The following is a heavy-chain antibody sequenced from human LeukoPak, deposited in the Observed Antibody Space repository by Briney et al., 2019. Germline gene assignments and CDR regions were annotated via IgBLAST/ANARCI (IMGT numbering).Heavy chain of an antibody. CDR2: ISYDGSNK. Sequence: GGSLRLSCAASGFTFSSYGMHWVRQAPGKGLEWVAVISYDGSNKYYADSVKGRFTISRDNSKNTLYLQVNSLRAEDTALYYCAKDGGSGSPFDYWGQGTLVTVSS. J-gene: IGHJ4*02. CDR3: AKDGGSGSPFDY. V-gene: IGHV3-30*18. CDR1: GFTFSSYG. D-gene: IGHD1-26*01.